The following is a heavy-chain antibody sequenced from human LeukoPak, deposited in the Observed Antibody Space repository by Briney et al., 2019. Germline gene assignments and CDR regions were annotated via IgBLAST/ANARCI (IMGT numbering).Heavy chain of an antibody. CDR2: IYPGESRT. V-gene: IGHV5-51*01. Sequence: GESLKISLQASGDTLSTEWIGWVRPLPGKGLEWMGVIYPGESRTRYSPSFQGQVTISVDKSTTTAYLQRSSLKASDSAMYYCAREKFANPWSDPWGQGTLVTVSS. J-gene: IGHJ5*02. D-gene: IGHD3-16*01. CDR1: GDTLSTEW. CDR3: AREKFANPWSDP.